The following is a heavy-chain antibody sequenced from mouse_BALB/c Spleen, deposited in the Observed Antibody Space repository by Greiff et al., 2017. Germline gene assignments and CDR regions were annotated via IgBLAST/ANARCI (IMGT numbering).Heavy chain of an antibody. J-gene: IGHJ1*01. D-gene: IGHD2-14*01. CDR2: IWAGGST. CDR3: ARDPPPYRRYFDV. CDR1: GFSLTSYG. V-gene: IGHV2-9*02. Sequence: VMLVESGPGLVAPSQSLSITCTVSGFSLTSYGVHWVRQPPGKGLEWLGVIWAGGSTNYNSALMSRLSISKDNSKSQVFLKMNSLQTDDTAMYYCARDPPPYRRYFDVWGAGTTVTVSS.